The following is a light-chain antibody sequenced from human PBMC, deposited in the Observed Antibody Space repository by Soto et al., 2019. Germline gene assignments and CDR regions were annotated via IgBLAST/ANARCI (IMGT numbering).Light chain of an antibody. J-gene: IGLJ3*02. CDR3: LSYTRSSTFWV. Sequence: QSVLTQPASVSGSPGQSITISCAGSSSDIGAYNYVSWYQHHPGKAHKLMIYDVTNRPSGVSDRFSGSKSGNTASLTISGLQAEDEADYSCLSYTRSSTFWVFGGGTKVTVL. CDR2: DVT. V-gene: IGLV2-14*03. CDR1: SSDIGAYNY.